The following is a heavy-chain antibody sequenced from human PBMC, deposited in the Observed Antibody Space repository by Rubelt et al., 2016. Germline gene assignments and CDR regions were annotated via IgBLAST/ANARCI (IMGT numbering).Heavy chain of an antibody. J-gene: IGHJ5*02. CDR3: ARTEIVVVPGAKQLYNWFDP. CDR2: ISHSGST. D-gene: IGHD2-2*01. V-gene: IGHV4-34*01. CDR1: GGSFSGYY. Sequence: QVQLQQWGAGLLKPSETLSLTCAVYGGSFSGYYWSWIRQPPGKGLEWIGEISHSGSTNYNPSLKSRVTLSADAPKNNFSLGLSPVTAADTAVYYCARTEIVVVPGAKQLYNWFDPWGQGTLVTVSS.